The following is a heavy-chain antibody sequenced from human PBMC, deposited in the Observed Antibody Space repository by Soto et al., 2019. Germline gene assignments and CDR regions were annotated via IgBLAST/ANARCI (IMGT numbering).Heavy chain of an antibody. CDR1: GFTVSSNY. J-gene: IGHJ4*02. Sequence: EVQLVESGGGLVQPGGSLRLSCAASGFTVSSNYMSWVRQAPGKGLEWVSVIYSGGSTYYADSVKGRFTISRDNSKNTLYLQMNSLRAEDTAVYYCARGSGSSSSPVRYYWGQGTLVNVSS. CDR2: IYSGGST. D-gene: IGHD6-6*01. CDR3: ARGSGSSSSPVRYY. V-gene: IGHV3-66*01.